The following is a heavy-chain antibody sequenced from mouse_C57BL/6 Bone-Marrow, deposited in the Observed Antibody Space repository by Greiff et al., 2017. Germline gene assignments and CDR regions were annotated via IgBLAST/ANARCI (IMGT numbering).Heavy chain of an antibody. CDR1: GFNIKDDY. J-gene: IGHJ1*03. D-gene: IGHD2-1*01. Sequence: EVQLQQSGAELVRPGASVKLSCTASGFNIKDDYMHWVKQRPEQGLEWIGWIDPENGDTEYASKFQGKATITAATSSNTAYLQLSSLTSEDTAVYYCTSNLDWYFDVWGTGTTVTVSS. V-gene: IGHV14-4*01. CDR3: TSNLDWYFDV. CDR2: IDPENGDT.